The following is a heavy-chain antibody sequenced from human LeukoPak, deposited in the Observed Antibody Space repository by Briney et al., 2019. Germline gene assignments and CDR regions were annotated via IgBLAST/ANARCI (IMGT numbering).Heavy chain of an antibody. D-gene: IGHD3-10*01. J-gene: IGHJ5*02. CDR2: INPNSGGT. Sequence: GASVKVSCKASGYTFTGYYMHWVRQAPGQGLEWMGWINPNSGGTNYAQKFQGRVTMTRDTSKNQFSLKLSSVTAADTAVYYCARGGVGGWFDPWGQGTLVTVSS. CDR1: GYTFTGYY. V-gene: IGHV1-2*02. CDR3: ARGGVGGWFDP.